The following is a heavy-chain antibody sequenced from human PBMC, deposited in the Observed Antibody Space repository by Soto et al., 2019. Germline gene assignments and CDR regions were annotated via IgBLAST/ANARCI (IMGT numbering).Heavy chain of an antibody. CDR1: GFIFSSYA. V-gene: IGHV3-30-3*01. CDR2: ISYDGSNE. Sequence: QVQLGESGGGVVQPGRSLRLSCAASGFIFSSYAMHWVRQAPGKGLEWVAVISYDGSNEYYADSVKGRFTISRDNSKNTLYLQMNSLRAEDTAVYYCATAGRLRWKDYWGQGTLVTVSS. J-gene: IGHJ4*02. CDR3: ATAGRLRWKDY. D-gene: IGHD4-17*01.